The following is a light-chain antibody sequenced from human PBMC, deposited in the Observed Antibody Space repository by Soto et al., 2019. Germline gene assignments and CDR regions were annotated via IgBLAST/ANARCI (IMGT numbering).Light chain of an antibody. CDR2: DVN. V-gene: IGLV2-11*01. Sequence: QSALTQPRSVSGSPGQSVTISCTGTSSDVGGYNFVSWYQQHPGKAPKLMIYDVNKRPSGVPDRFSGSKSGNTASLTISGPQAEDEADYYCCSNAGSYTYVFGTGTKLTVL. CDR3: CSNAGSYTYV. CDR1: SSDVGGYNF. J-gene: IGLJ1*01.